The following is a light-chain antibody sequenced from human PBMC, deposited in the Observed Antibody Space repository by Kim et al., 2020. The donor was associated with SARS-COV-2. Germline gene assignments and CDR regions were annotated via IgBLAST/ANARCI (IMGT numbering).Light chain of an antibody. CDR1: QSIRSS. J-gene: IGKJ4*01. V-gene: IGKV1-5*03. Sequence: DIQMTQSPSTLSASVGDRVTITCRASQSIRSSLAWYQQKPGKAPKLLIYRASSLESGVPSRFSGSGSGTEFTLTINSLQPDDIATYYCQHYNSYPFTFGGGTKVDIK. CDR3: QHYNSYPFT. CDR2: RAS.